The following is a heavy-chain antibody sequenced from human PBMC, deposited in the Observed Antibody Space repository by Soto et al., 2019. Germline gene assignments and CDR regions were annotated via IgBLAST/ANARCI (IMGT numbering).Heavy chain of an antibody. CDR2: ISAYNGNT. J-gene: IGHJ6*03. V-gene: IGHV1-18*01. Sequence: ASVKVSCKASGYTFTSYVISWVRHAPGQGLEWMGWISAYNGNTNYAQKLQGRVTMTTDTSTSTAYMELRSLRSDDTAVYYCARAGRLFYDILTGYPYYMDIWGKGTTVTVSS. D-gene: IGHD3-9*01. CDR3: ARAGRLFYDILTGYPYYMDI. CDR1: GYTFTSYV.